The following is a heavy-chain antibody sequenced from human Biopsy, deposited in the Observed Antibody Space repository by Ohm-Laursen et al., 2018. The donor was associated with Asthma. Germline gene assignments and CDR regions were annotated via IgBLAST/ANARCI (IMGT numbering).Heavy chain of an antibody. CDR2: ISYDGGNK. Sequence: SLRLSCTASGFTFSIYDIHWVRQAPGKGLAWVAGISYDGGNKFYGVSVKGRFTLSRDNSRNTLYLQMNSLRVEDTAIYYCARTHERWTSIQDDALDIWGQGTMVIVSS. CDR1: GFTFSIYD. J-gene: IGHJ3*02. CDR3: ARTHERWTSIQDDALDI. V-gene: IGHV3-30*03. D-gene: IGHD4-23*01.